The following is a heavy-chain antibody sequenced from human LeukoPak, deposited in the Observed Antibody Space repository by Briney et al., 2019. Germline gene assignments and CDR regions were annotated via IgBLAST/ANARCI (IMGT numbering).Heavy chain of an antibody. D-gene: IGHD3-10*01. Sequence: ASVKVSCKTSGYTCTGYYIHWVRQARGQGLEWMEWIGSNSGDTNYAQKLRGRVTMTRDTSISTAYMELSRLRSDDTAVYYCARSGYYYGLDVWGQGTTVTVSS. CDR2: IGSNSGDT. V-gene: IGHV1-2*02. J-gene: IGHJ6*02. CDR1: GYTCTGYY. CDR3: ARSGYYYGLDV.